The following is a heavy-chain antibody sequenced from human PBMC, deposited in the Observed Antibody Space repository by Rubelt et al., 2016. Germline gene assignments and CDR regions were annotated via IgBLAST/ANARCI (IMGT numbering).Heavy chain of an antibody. V-gene: IGHV1-8*01. CDR1: GYTFTSYD. CDR2: MNPNSGNT. Sequence: QVQLVQSGAEVKKPGASVKVSCKASGYTFTSYDINWVRQATGQGLEWMGWMNPNSGNTGYAQKFQGRVTWTGEKSIRTAYMERSRLRSDDTAVYYCAREVRDTAMVEAPEYFQHWGQGTLVTVSS. CDR3: AREVRDTAMVEAPEYFQH. J-gene: IGHJ1*01. D-gene: IGHD5-18*01.